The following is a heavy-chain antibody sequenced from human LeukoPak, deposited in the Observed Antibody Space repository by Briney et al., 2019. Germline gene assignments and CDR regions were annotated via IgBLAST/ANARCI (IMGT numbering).Heavy chain of an antibody. Sequence: ASVKVSCKASGYTFTGYYMHWVRQAPGQGLERMGWINPNSGGTNYAQKFQGRVTMTRDTSISTAYMELSRLRSDDTAVYYCARDRPVIVVVPAANYDAFDIWGQGTMVTVSS. CDR3: ARDRPVIVVVPAANYDAFDI. CDR1: GYTFTGYY. J-gene: IGHJ3*02. D-gene: IGHD2-2*01. CDR2: INPNSGGT. V-gene: IGHV1-2*02.